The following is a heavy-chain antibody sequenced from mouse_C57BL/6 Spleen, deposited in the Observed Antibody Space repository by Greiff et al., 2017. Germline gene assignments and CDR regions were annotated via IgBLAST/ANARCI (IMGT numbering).Heavy chain of an antibody. D-gene: IGHD2-4*01. CDR1: GFTFSSYG. V-gene: IGHV5-6*01. Sequence: EVKLMESGGDLVKPGGSLKLSCAASGFTFSSYGMSWVRQTPDKRLEWVATISSGGSYTYYPDSVKGRFTISRDNAKNTLYLQMSSLKSEDTAMYYCARGYDYDVEYYFDYWGQGTTLTVSS. J-gene: IGHJ2*01. CDR2: ISSGGSYT. CDR3: ARGYDYDVEYYFDY.